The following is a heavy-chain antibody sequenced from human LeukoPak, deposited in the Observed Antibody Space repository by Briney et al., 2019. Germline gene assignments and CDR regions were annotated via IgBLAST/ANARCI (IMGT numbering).Heavy chain of an antibody. Sequence: GESLKISCKGSGYSFTTYWIVWVRQMPGKGLEWMGIIYPGDSDTRYSPSFQGQVTISADKSISTAYLQWSSLKASDTAMYYCARREYSSSLDYWGQGTLVTVSS. CDR2: IYPGDSDT. J-gene: IGHJ4*02. CDR1: GYSFTTYW. D-gene: IGHD6-13*01. V-gene: IGHV5-51*01. CDR3: ARREYSSSLDY.